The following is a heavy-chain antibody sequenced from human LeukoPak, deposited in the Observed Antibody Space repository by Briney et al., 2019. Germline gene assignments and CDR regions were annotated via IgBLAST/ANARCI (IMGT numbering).Heavy chain of an antibody. CDR3: AKDYYDSSGPDYYFDY. D-gene: IGHD3-22*01. CDR2: ISGSGGST. J-gene: IGHJ4*02. Sequence: SGGSLRLSCAASGFTFSSYAMSWVRQAPGKGLEWVSAISGSGGSTYYADSVKGRFTISRDNSKNTLYLQMNSLRAEDTAVYYCAKDYYDSSGPDYYFDYWGQGTLVTVSS. V-gene: IGHV3-23*01. CDR1: GFTFSSYA.